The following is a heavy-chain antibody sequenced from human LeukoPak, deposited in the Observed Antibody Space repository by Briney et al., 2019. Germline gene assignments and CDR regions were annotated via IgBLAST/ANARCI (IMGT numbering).Heavy chain of an antibody. CDR1: GFTVSSNY. Sequence: GGSLRPSCAASGFTVSSNYMTWVRQAPGKGLEWVSVIYSGGSTYYADSVKGRFTISRDNSKNTLYLQMNSLRAEDTAVYYCATYYDPNYWGQGTLVTVSS. J-gene: IGHJ4*02. V-gene: IGHV3-53*01. D-gene: IGHD3-3*01. CDR3: ATYYDPNY. CDR2: IYSGGST.